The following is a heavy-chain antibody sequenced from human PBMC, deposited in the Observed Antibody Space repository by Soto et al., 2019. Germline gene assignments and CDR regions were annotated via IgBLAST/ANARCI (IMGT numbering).Heavy chain of an antibody. Sequence: PSETLSLTCTVSGGSISSSSYYWGWLRQPPGTGLEWIGSIYYSGSTYYNPSLKGRVTITVDTSNTQFSLNLSPVTAADTAAYYCARQNYESRSGYPLRWFDPWGEGTPVPVS. J-gene: IGHJ5*02. CDR3: ARQNYESRSGYPLRWFDP. CDR1: GGSISSSSYY. D-gene: IGHD3-3*01. V-gene: IGHV4-39*01. CDR2: IYYSGST.